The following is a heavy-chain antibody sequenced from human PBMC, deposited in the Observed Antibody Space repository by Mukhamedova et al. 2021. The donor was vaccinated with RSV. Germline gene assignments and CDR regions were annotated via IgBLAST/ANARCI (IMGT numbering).Heavy chain of an antibody. D-gene: IGHD3-3*01. CDR3: ARGYDFWSGYRGY. V-gene: IGHV1-69*01. Sequence: KFQGRVTITADESTSTAYMELSSLRSEDTAVYYCARGYDFWSGYRGYWGRGTLVTVSS. J-gene: IGHJ4*02.